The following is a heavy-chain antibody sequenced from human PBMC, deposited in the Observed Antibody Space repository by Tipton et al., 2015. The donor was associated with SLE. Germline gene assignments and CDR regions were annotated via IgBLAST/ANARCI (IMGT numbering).Heavy chain of an antibody. CDR2: ISGSGGST. Sequence: GSLRLSCAASGFTFSSYAMSWVRQAPGKGLEWVSAISGSGGSTYYADSVKGRFTISRDNSKNTLYLQMNSLRAEDTAVYYCAKVQSDNWNSNWFDPWGQGTLVTVSS. V-gene: IGHV3-23*01. CDR1: GFTFSSYA. D-gene: IGHD1-20*01. CDR3: AKVQSDNWNSNWFDP. J-gene: IGHJ5*02.